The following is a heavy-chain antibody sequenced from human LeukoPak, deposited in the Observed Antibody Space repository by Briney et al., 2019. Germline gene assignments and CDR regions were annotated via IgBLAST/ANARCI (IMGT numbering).Heavy chain of an antibody. CDR1: GGSISSYY. D-gene: IGHD1-1*01. CDR2: IYYSGST. Sequence: PSETLSLTCTVSGGSISSYYWNWIRQPPGKGLEWIGYIYYSGSTNYNPSLKSRVTISVDTSKNQFSLKLSSVTAADTAVYYCARGVGVSGTDFDYWGQGTLVTVSS. V-gene: IGHV4-59*01. CDR3: ARGVGVSGTDFDY. J-gene: IGHJ4*02.